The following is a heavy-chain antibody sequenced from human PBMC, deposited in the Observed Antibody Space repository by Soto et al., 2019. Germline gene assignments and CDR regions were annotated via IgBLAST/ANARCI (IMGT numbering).Heavy chain of an antibody. CDR1: GGSFSGYY. Sequence: SETLSLTCAVYGGSFSGYYWSWIRQPPGKGLEWIGEINHSGSTNYNPSLKSRVTISVDTSKSQFSLKLSSVTAADTAVYYCARVRRYGQRVATIGNWFDPWGQGTLVTASS. J-gene: IGHJ5*02. D-gene: IGHD5-12*01. CDR2: INHSGST. V-gene: IGHV4-34*01. CDR3: ARVRRYGQRVATIGNWFDP.